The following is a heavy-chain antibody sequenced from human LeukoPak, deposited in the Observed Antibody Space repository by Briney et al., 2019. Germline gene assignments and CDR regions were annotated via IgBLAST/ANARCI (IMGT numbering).Heavy chain of an antibody. CDR2: FGTDGNT. J-gene: IGHJ4*02. CDR1: GFTFSGYA. V-gene: IGHV3-23*01. CDR3: ARNRPPDY. Sequence: GGSLRLSCEASGFTFSGYAVSWVRQAPGKGLEWVSGFGTDGNTHYAESVRGRFTISRDNSKNTLFLQMNSLRAEDTAVYYCARNRPPDYWGQGTLVTVSS.